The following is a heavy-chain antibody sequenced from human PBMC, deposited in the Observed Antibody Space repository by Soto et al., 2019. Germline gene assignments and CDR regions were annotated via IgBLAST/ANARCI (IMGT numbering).Heavy chain of an antibody. CDR3: ARDDSSGYLPFDS. CDR2: IIPIFGTT. D-gene: IGHD3-22*01. Sequence: QVQLVQSGAEVKKPGSSVKVSCKASGGTFSSYAIIWVRQAPGQGLEGVGGIIPIFGTTNYAQKFQGRVTITADESTPTAYMEVSSLRSEDTAVYYCARDDSSGYLPFDSWGQGNLVTVSS. V-gene: IGHV1-69*01. J-gene: IGHJ4*02. CDR1: GGTFSSYA.